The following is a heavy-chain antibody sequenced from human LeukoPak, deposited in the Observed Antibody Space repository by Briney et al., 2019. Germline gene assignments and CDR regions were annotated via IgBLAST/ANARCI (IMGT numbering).Heavy chain of an antibody. CDR1: GGTFSSYA. D-gene: IGHD4-17*01. J-gene: IGHJ3*02. CDR2: IIPIFGTA. V-gene: IGHV1-69*01. CDR3: AREKATVTTSGAFDI. Sequence: GSSVKVSCKASGGTFSSYAISWVRQAPGQGLEWMGGIIPIFGTANYAQKFQGRVTITADESTSTAYMELSSLRSEDTAVYYCAREKATVTTSGAFDIWGQGTMVTVSS.